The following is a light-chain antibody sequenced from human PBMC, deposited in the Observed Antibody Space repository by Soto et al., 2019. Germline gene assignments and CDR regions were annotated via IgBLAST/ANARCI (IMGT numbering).Light chain of an antibody. CDR2: EGS. J-gene: IGLJ1*01. CDR3: CSYAGSSTYA. Sequence: QSALTLPASVSGYPGQSITISCTGTSSDVGSYNLVSWNQQHPGKAPKLMIYEGSKRPSGVSNRFSGSKSGNTASLTISGLQAEDEADYYCCSYAGSSTYAFGTGTKVTVL. V-gene: IGLV2-23*01. CDR1: SSDVGSYNL.